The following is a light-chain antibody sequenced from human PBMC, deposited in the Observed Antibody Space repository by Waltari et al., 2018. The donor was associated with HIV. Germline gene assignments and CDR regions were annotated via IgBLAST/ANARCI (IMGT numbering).Light chain of an antibody. CDR3: CSYAGKRSV. CDR2: EVN. V-gene: IGLV2-23*02. J-gene: IGLJ1*01. CDR1: SSDVGSSNL. Sequence: QSALTQPASVSGSPGQSITISCTGTSSDVGSSNLFSWYQQYPGKAPKLMIYEVNKRPSGISNRFSGSKSGNTASLTISGLQAEDEADYYCCSYAGKRSVFGTGTKVTVL.